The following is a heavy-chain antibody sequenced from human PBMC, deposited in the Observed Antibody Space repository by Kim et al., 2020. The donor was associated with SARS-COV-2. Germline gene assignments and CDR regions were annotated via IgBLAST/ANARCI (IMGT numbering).Heavy chain of an antibody. CDR1: GFTFSDYF. CDR2: ISTSGNTV. V-gene: IGHV3-11*01. Sequence: GGSLRLSCAASGFTFSDYFMSWIRQAPGKGLEWVSYISTSGNTVNYADSVKGRFTISRDNAKSSLYLQMNSLRAADTAVYYCARVKAGVVIIMYYFDFWG. D-gene: IGHD3-3*01. J-gene: IGHJ4*01. CDR3: ARVKAGVVIIMYYFDF.